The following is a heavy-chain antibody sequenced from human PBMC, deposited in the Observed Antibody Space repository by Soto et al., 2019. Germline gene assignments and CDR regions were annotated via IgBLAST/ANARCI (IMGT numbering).Heavy chain of an antibody. CDR2: ISAYTDTP. D-gene: IGHD2-15*01. V-gene: IGHV1-18*01. Sequence: GASVKVSCKASGYTFTNFGVTWVRRAPGQGLEWMGWISAYTDTPNYAQNFQGRVTMTRDTSTTTIYMELSSLRSDDTAIYYCAREENCSGGTCYSEYFHRWGQGTLVTVSS. CDR1: GYTFTNFG. CDR3: AREENCSGGTCYSEYFHR. J-gene: IGHJ1*01.